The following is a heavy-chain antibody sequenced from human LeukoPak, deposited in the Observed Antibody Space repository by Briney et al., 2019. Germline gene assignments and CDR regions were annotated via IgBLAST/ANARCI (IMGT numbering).Heavy chain of an antibody. V-gene: IGHV3-53*01. CDR2: LYSGGGT. Sequence: GGSLRLSCAASGFIVSSNYMSWVRQAPGKGLEWVSVLYSGGGTYYADSVRGRFTISRDNSKNTLYLQMNSLRAEDTAIYYCATLYGSSRGAFDYWGQGMLVTVSS. D-gene: IGHD3-10*01. J-gene: IGHJ4*02. CDR1: GFIVSSNY. CDR3: ATLYGSSRGAFDY.